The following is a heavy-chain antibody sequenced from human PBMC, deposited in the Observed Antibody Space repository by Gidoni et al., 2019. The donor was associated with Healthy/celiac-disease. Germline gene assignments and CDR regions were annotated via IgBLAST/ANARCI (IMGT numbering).Heavy chain of an antibody. CDR2: IYHSGST. J-gene: IGHJ4*02. CDR3: SRAPSTVGFDY. D-gene: IGHD4-17*01. V-gene: IGHV4-4*02. CDR1: GGSISSSNL. Sequence: TLSLTGAVSGGSISSSNLWSWVRQPPGKGLEWIWEIYHSGSTNYNPSLTIRVPISVDNSKNQFSLTLSSLTAADTAVYYCSRAPSTVGFDYWGQGTLVTVSS.